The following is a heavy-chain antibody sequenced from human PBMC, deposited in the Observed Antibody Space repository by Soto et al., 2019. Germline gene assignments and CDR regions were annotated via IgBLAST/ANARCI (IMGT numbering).Heavy chain of an antibody. D-gene: IGHD3-10*01. CDR1: GGSISSGVYY. V-gene: IGHV4-31*03. J-gene: IGHJ4*02. CDR2: IFYSGST. Sequence: QVQLQESGPGLVKPSQTLSLTCTVSGGSISSGVYYWSWIRQHPGKGLEWIGYIFYSGSTYYNPSLKSRVTISVDTSKNQFSLKLSSETAADTAVYYCATYGSGNYKPTTFDYWGQGTLVTVSS. CDR3: ATYGSGNYKPTTFDY.